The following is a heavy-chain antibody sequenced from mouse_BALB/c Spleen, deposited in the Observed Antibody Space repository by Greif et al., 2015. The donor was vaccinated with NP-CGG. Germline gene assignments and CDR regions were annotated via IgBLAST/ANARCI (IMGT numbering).Heavy chain of an antibody. CDR3: AREPLRDEDYFDY. Sequence: VQGVESGAELVRPGTSVKISCKASGYAFTNYWLGWVKQRPGHGLEWIGDIYPGSGNTYYNEKFKGKATLTADKSSSTAYMQLSSLTSEDSAVYFCAREPLRDEDYFDYWGQGTTLTVSS. D-gene: IGHD3-3*01. CDR2: IYPGSGNT. V-gene: IGHV1-63*01. CDR1: GYAFTNYW. J-gene: IGHJ2*01.